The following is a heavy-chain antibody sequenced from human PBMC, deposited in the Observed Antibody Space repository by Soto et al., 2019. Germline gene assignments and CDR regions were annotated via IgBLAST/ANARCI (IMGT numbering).Heavy chain of an antibody. V-gene: IGHV4-34*01. J-gene: IGHJ6*03. Sequence: SQTLSLTCAVYGGSFSGYYWSWIRQPPGKGLEWIGEINHSGSTNYNPSLKSRVTISVDTSKNQFSLKLSSVTAADTAVYYCARRGKISYYYYMDVWGKGTTVTVSS. CDR2: INHSGST. CDR1: GGSFSGYY. D-gene: IGHD3-10*01. CDR3: ARRGKISYYYYMDV.